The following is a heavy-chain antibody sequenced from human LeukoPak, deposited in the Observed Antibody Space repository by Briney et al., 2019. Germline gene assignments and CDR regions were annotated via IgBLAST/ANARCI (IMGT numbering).Heavy chain of an antibody. Sequence: GRSLRLSCAVSRFTFSSYTMHWVRQAPGKGLEWVAVISYDGSNQYSADSVKGRFTISRDNSKNALYLQMNSLRVEDTAVYFCARDGSSSGYKPHFDYWGQGTLVTVSS. V-gene: IGHV3-30-3*01. J-gene: IGHJ4*02. CDR1: RFTFSSYT. D-gene: IGHD3-22*01. CDR2: ISYDGSNQ. CDR3: ARDGSSSGYKPHFDY.